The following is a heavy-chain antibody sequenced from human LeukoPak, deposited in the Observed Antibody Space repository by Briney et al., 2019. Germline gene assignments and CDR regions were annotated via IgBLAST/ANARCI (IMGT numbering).Heavy chain of an antibody. CDR2: INPNSGGT. Sequence: ASVKVSCKASGGTFSSYAISWVRQAPGQGLEWMGWINPNSGGTNYAQKFQGRVTMTRDTSISTAYMELSRLRSDDTAVYYCASIPDFSGWSVDYWGQGTLVTVSS. J-gene: IGHJ4*02. CDR1: GGTFSSYA. V-gene: IGHV1-2*02. D-gene: IGHD6-19*01. CDR3: ASIPDFSGWSVDY.